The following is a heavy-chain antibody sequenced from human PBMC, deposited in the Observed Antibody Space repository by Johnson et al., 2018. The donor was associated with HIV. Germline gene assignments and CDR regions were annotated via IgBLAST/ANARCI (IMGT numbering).Heavy chain of an antibody. D-gene: IGHD6-13*01. J-gene: IGHJ3*02. CDR2: IYSGGST. Sequence: VQLVESGGGLVQPGGSLRLSCAASGFTVSSNYMNWVRQAPGKGLEWVSIIYSGGSTYYADSVTGRFTISRDNSKNTLHLQMNSLRAEDTAVYYCAKCIWGSSLIDAFDIWGQGTMVTVSS. CDR3: AKCIWGSSLIDAFDI. CDR1: GFTVSSNY. V-gene: IGHV3-66*01.